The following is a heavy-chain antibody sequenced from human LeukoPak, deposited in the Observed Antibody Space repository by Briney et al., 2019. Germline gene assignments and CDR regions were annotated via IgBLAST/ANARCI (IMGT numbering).Heavy chain of an antibody. CDR3: ARDQRYYDFWSGYYRTDAFDI. Sequence: GGSLRLSRAASRFTFSSYAMHWVRQAPGKGLEWVAGISHDGTYEYQADSVKGRFTISRDNSKNTLYLQMNSLRAEDTAVYYCARDQRYYDFWSGYYRTDAFDIWGQGTMVTVSS. CDR1: RFTFSSYA. J-gene: IGHJ3*02. V-gene: IGHV3-30*04. D-gene: IGHD3-3*01. CDR2: ISHDGTYE.